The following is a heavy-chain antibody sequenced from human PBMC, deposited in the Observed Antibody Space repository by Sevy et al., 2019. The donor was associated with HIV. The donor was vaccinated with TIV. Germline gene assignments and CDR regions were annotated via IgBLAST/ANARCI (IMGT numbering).Heavy chain of an antibody. CDR3: AHRQPLYRGSRLGYFDY. Sequence: SGPTLVNPTQPLTLTCTFSEFSLSTIGVAVGWIRQPPGRALELLALIYWDDHKVYSPSLKSRLTITKDTSKNQVVLTLTNVNPVDTATYSCAHRQPLYRGSRLGYFDYWGQGILVTVSS. J-gene: IGHJ4*02. D-gene: IGHD3-16*02. V-gene: IGHV2-5*02. CDR2: IYWDDHK. CDR1: EFSLSTIGVA.